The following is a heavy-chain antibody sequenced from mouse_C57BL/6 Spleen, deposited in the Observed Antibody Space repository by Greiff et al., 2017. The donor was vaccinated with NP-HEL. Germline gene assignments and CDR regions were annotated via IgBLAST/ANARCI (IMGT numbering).Heavy chain of an antibody. Sequence: QVQLQQPGAELVKPGASVKLSCKASGYTFTSYWMHWVKQRPGQGLEWIGMIHPNSGSTNYNEKFKSKATLTVDKSSSTAYMQLSSLTSEDSAVYYCARSYDYAYFDYWGQGTSVTVSS. J-gene: IGHJ4*01. V-gene: IGHV1-64*01. CDR2: IHPNSGST. D-gene: IGHD2-4*01. CDR3: ARSYDYAYFDY. CDR1: GYTFTSYW.